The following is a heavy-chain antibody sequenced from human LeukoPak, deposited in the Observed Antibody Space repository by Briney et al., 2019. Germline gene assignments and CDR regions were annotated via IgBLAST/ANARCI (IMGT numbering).Heavy chain of an antibody. Sequence: TSDTLSLACTLSAASVGAYYWSSVRHPAGGRLEWLGCISFTDGPTYNPSRESRVSMSVDASKNQFSLRLTSVTAADTAVYYCARIRRHSSDWYADDSWGRGLLVTVSS. J-gene: IGHJ4*02. D-gene: IGHD6-19*01. V-gene: IGHV4-4*07. CDR3: ARIRRHSSDWYADDS. CDR1: AASVGAYY. CDR2: ISFTDGP.